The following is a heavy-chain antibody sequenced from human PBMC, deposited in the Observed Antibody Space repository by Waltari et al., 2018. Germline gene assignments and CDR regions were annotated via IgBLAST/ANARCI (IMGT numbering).Heavy chain of an antibody. Sequence: QVQLVAAGGAVVQPGASLSPSCAAAGFTFSSYGMHWVRQAPGKGLEWVAFIHYDGSSKNYVDSVKGRFTISRDNSKNTLYLQMSSLRAEDTAVYFCVGISTFSGGYWGQGTLVTVSS. J-gene: IGHJ4*02. CDR2: IHYDGSSK. CDR1: GFTFSSYG. CDR3: VGISTFSGGY. V-gene: IGHV3-30*02. D-gene: IGHD3-3*01.